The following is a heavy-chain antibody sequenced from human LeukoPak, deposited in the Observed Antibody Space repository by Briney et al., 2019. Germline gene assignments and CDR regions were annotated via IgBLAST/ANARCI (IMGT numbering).Heavy chain of an antibody. J-gene: IGHJ2*01. D-gene: IGHD3-3*01. CDR2: IYYSGST. CDR1: GGSISSGDYY. CDR3: AREAIFGVVKAAYFDL. V-gene: IGHV4-30-4*01. Sequence: SETLSLTCTVSGGSISSGDYYWSWIRQPPGKGLEWIGYIYYSGSTYYNPSLKSRVTISVDTFKNQFSLKLSSVTAADTAVYYCAREAIFGVVKAAYFDLWGRGTLVTVSS.